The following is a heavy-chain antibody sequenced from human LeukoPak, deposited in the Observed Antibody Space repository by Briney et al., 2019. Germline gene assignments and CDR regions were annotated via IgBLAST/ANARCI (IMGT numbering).Heavy chain of an antibody. CDR3: ARQRQSIATIGAGYSYYYYGMDV. V-gene: IGHV5-51*01. J-gene: IGHJ6*02. D-gene: IGHD6-6*01. CDR2: IYPGDSDT. CDR1: GYSFTNYW. Sequence: GESLKISCKGSGYSFTNYWIGWVRQMPGKGLEWMGIIYPGDSDTRYSPSFQGQVTISADKSITTAYLQWSSLKASDTAMYYCARQRQSIATIGAGYSYYYYGMDVWGQGTTVTVSS.